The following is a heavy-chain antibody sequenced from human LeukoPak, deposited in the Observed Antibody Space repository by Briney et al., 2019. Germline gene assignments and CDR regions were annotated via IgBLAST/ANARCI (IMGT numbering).Heavy chain of an antibody. CDR3: ARVSGQQWLALTQHYYYYYYMDV. V-gene: IGHV4-39*01. Sequence: PSETLSLTCTVSGGSISSSSYYWGWIRQPPGKGLEWIGSIYYSGSTYYNPSLKSRVTISVDTSKNQFSLKLSSVTAADTAVYYCARVSGQQWLALTQHYYYYYYMDVWGKGTTVTVSS. CDR2: IYYSGST. J-gene: IGHJ6*03. D-gene: IGHD6-19*01. CDR1: GGSISSSSYY.